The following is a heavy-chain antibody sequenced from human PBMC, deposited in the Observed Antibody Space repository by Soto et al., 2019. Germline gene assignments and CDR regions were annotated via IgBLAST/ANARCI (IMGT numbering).Heavy chain of an antibody. CDR2: MNPKSGNT. CDR3: VWPCRSPSFYPPLPYTYYYGMDV. D-gene: IGHD2-2*01. Sequence: ASVKVSCKASGYTFTSYDINWGRQATGQGLEWVGWMNPKSGNTGYGQKLQGRVTMTRNTSISTAYMELSSLRSEDTAVYYCVWPCRSPSFYPPLPYTYYYGMDVCRQALTVTASS. V-gene: IGHV1-8*01. CDR1: GYTFTSYD. J-gene: IGHJ6*02.